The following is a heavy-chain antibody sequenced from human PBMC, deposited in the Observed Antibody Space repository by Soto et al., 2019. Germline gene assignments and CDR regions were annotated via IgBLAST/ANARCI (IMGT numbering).Heavy chain of an antibody. CDR3: ARSGSGSLVVDY. D-gene: IGHD3-10*01. CDR1: GGSFSGYY. Sequence: SETPSLTCAVYGGSFSGYYWSWIRQPPGKGLEWIGEINHSGSTNYNPSLKSRVTISVDTSKNQFSLKLSSVTAADTAVYYCARSGSGSLVVDYWGQGTLVTVSS. CDR2: INHSGST. V-gene: IGHV4-34*01. J-gene: IGHJ4*02.